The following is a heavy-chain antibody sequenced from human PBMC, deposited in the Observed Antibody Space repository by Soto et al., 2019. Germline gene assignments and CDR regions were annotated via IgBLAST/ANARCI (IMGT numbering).Heavy chain of an antibody. CDR1: GGSISSGGYY. J-gene: IGHJ5*02. Sequence: QVQLQESGPGLVKPSQTLSLTCTVSGGSISSGGYYWSWIGQHPGKGLEWIGYIYYSGSTYYTPSLKSRVTIPVDTSKNQFSLKLSSVTAADTAVYYCARVESSGWFGWFDPWGQGTLVTVSS. CDR2: IYYSGST. CDR3: ARVESSGWFGWFDP. V-gene: IGHV4-31*03. D-gene: IGHD6-19*01.